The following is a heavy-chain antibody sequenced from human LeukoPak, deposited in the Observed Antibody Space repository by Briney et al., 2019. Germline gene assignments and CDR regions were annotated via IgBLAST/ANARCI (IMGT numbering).Heavy chain of an antibody. J-gene: IGHJ4*02. CDR1: GFTFSSYS. CDR2: ISSSSSSYI. D-gene: IGHD3-10*01. CDR3: AKDWRYYYGSGSYYYDY. Sequence: GGSLRLSCAASGFTFSSYSMNWVRQAPGKGLEWVSSISSSSSSYIYYADSVKGRFTISRDNAKNSLYLQMNSLRAEDTAVYYCAKDWRYYYGSGSYYYDYWGQGTLVTVSS. V-gene: IGHV3-21*01.